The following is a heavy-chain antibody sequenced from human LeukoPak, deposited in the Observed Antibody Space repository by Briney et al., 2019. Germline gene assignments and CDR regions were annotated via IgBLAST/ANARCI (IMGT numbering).Heavy chain of an antibody. Sequence: GGSLRLSCAASGLTVSTNYMSWVRQAPGKGLECMAVISYDGSSTYYADSVRGRFTVSRDNSKNTLYLQMNSLRAEDTAVYYCAEETSVTGTRDAFDIWGQGTMVTVSS. CDR1: GLTVSTNY. CDR3: AEETSVTGTRDAFDI. D-gene: IGHD6-19*01. CDR2: ISYDGSST. J-gene: IGHJ3*02. V-gene: IGHV3-30*18.